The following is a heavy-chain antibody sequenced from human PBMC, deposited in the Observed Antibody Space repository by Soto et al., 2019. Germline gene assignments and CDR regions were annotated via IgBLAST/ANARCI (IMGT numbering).Heavy chain of an antibody. Sequence: EVQLLESGGGLVQPGGSLRLSCAASGFTFSSYAMSWVRQAPGKGLEWVSAISGSGGSTYYEDCVKGRFTISRDNSKNTLYLKMNSRRAEDTAVYYCAKENGYSSSWFEFDYWGQGTLVTVSS. CDR2: ISGSGGST. D-gene: IGHD6-13*01. V-gene: IGHV3-23*01. CDR1: GFTFSSYA. CDR3: AKENGYSSSWFEFDY. J-gene: IGHJ4*02.